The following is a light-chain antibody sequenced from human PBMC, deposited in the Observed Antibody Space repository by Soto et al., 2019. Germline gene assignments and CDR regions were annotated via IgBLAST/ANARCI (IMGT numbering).Light chain of an antibody. CDR1: SSDVGGYNA. J-gene: IGLJ1*01. CDR2: EVT. V-gene: IGLV2-14*01. CDR3: NSFRVNRLYV. Sequence: ALAQPASVSGSPGQTITISCTGTSSDVGGYNAVSWYQHHPGKAPKLIIYEVTHRPAGVSGRFSASKSGNTASLTISGLQAEDEADYYCNSFRVNRLYVFGTGTKDTVL.